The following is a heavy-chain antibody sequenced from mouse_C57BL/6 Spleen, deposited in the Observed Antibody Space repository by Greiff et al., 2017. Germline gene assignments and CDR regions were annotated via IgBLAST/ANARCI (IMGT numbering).Heavy chain of an antibody. CDR3: TRNTRWYFDV. Sequence: QVQLQQSGAELVRPGASVTLSCKASGYTFTDYEMHWVKQTPVHGLEWIGAIDPETGGTAYTQKFKGKAILTADKSSSTAYMELRSLTSEDSAVYYCTRNTRWYFDVWGTGTTVTVSS. J-gene: IGHJ1*03. D-gene: IGHD3-1*01. CDR1: GYTFTDYE. V-gene: IGHV1-15*01. CDR2: IDPETGGT.